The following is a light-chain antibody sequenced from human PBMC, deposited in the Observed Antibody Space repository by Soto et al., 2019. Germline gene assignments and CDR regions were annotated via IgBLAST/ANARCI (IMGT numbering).Light chain of an antibody. CDR3: QQYGSSLWT. J-gene: IGKJ1*01. V-gene: IGKV3-20*01. CDR1: QSVSSNH. Sequence: IVLTQSPGTLSLSPWERATLSCRASQSVSSNHLAWYQQKPGQAPRLLISGASGRATGIPDRFSGSGPGTDFTLTISRLEPEDVAVYYCQQYGSSLWTFGQGTKVDIK. CDR2: GAS.